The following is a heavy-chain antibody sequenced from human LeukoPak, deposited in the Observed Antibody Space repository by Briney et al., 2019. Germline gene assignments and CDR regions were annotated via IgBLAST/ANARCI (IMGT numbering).Heavy chain of an antibody. CDR1: GYTFTGYY. V-gene: IGHV1-2*04. CDR2: INPNSGGT. D-gene: IGHD2-15*01. J-gene: IGHJ4*02. Sequence: ASVKVSCKASGYTFTGYYMHWVRQAPGQGLEWMGWINPNSGGTKNAQKFQGWVTMTRDTSISTAYTELSRLRSDDTAVYYCARLGYCSGGSCPELVSYFDYWGQGTLVTVSS. CDR3: ARLGYCSGGSCPELVSYFDY.